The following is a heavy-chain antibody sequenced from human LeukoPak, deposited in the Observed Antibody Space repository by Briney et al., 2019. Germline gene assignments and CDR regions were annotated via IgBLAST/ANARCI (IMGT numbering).Heavy chain of an antibody. CDR2: ISWNSGSI. V-gene: IGHV3-9*01. CDR3: AKVVAGPFYYYYGMDV. J-gene: IGHJ6*02. CDR1: GFTFDDYA. Sequence: GGSLRLSCAASGFTFDDYAMHWVRQAPGKGLEWVSGISWNSGSIGYADSVKGRFTISRDNAKNSLYLQMNSLRAEDTALYYCAKVVAGPFYYYYGMDVWGQGTTVTVSS. D-gene: IGHD2-15*01.